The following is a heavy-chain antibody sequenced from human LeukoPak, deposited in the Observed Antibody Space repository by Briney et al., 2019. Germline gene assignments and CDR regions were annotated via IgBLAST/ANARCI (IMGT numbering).Heavy chain of an antibody. CDR1: GFSFSNAW. CDR3: TRDYRGTFDY. Sequence: GGSLRLSCAASGFSFSNAWMNWVRQAPGKGLEWVANIKQDGSEKNYVDSVKGRFTISRDNAKNSLYLQMNSLRAEDTAIYYCTRDYRGTFDYWGQGTLVTVSS. CDR2: IKQDGSEK. J-gene: IGHJ4*02. D-gene: IGHD1-26*01. V-gene: IGHV3-7*03.